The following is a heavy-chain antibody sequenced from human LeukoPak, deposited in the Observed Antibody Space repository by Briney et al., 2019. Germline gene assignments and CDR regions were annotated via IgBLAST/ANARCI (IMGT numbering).Heavy chain of an antibody. V-gene: IGHV3-20*04. CDR3: ARVLTGNDY. J-gene: IGHJ4*02. CDR2: LNWNGGST. CDR1: GFTFGDYA. D-gene: IGHD1-1*01. Sequence: GGSLRLSCAASGFTFGDYAMSWVRQAPGKGLEWVSGLNWNGGSTGYADSVKGRFTISRDNAKNSLYLQMNSPRAEDTALYYCARVLTGNDYWGQGTLVTVSS.